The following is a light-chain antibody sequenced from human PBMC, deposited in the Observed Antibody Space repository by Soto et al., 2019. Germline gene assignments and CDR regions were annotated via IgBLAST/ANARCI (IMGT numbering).Light chain of an antibody. V-gene: IGLV1-40*01. CDR3: QSYDSSLSAVV. Sequence: QSVLTQPPSVSAAPRQRVTISCSGSSSNIGNNAVNWYQQLPGKAPKLLIYGNSNRPSGVPDRFSGSKSGTSASLAITGLQAEDEADYYCQSYDSSLSAVVFGGGTKLTVL. J-gene: IGLJ2*01. CDR1: SSNIGNNA. CDR2: GNS.